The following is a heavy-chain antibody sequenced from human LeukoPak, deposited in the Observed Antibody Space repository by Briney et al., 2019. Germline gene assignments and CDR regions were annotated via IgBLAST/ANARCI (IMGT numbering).Heavy chain of an antibody. D-gene: IGHD3-16*02. CDR2: ISSSGSTI. CDR3: ARESYLGMDV. CDR1: GFTFSSYE. J-gene: IGHJ4*02. V-gene: IGHV3-48*03. Sequence: PGGSLRLSCAASGFTFSSYEMNWVRQAPGKGLEWVSYISSSGSTIYYADSVKGRFTISRDNAKNSLYLQMNSLRAEDTAVYYCARESYLGMDVWGQGTLVTVSS.